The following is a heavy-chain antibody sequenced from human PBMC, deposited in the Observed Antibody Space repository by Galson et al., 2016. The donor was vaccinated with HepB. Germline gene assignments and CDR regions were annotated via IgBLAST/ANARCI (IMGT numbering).Heavy chain of an antibody. V-gene: IGHV3-23*01. D-gene: IGHD3-10*01. Sequence: SLRLSCAASGFSFSSYPMHWVRQAPGKGLEWVSAISGSGGSTYYADSVQGRFTISRDNANNSLSLQMNSLRAEDTAFYYCVRPYTYYFGSGSYFDVLHYGMDVWGQGTTVTVSS. CDR1: GFSFSSYP. CDR2: ISGSGGST. CDR3: VRPYTYYFGSGSYFDVLHYGMDV. J-gene: IGHJ6*02.